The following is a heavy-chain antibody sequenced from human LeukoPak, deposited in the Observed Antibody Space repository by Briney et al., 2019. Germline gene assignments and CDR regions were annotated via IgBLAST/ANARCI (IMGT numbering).Heavy chain of an antibody. Sequence: GSSVTVSCKASGGTFSSYAISWVRQAPGQGLEWMGGIIPIFGTANYAQKFQGRVTITADESTSTAYMELSSLRSEDTAVYYCARREYSYGMDVWGQGTTVTVSS. CDR2: IIPIFGTA. CDR3: ARREYSYGMDV. J-gene: IGHJ6*02. D-gene: IGHD3-10*01. V-gene: IGHV1-69*01. CDR1: GGTFSSYA.